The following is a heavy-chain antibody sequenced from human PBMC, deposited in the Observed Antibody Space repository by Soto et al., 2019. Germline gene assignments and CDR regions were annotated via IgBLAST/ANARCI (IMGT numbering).Heavy chain of an antibody. CDR1: GGTFSSYT. CDR2: IIPILGIA. CDR3: ASALGSTHGMDV. V-gene: IGHV1-69*02. Sequence: QVQLVQSGAEVKKPGSSVKVSCKASGGTFSSYTISWVRQAPGQGLEWMGRIIPILGIANYAQKFQGRVTITADKSTSTAYMELSSLRSEDTAVYYCASALGSTHGMDVWGQGTTVTVSS. D-gene: IGHD2-2*01. J-gene: IGHJ6*02.